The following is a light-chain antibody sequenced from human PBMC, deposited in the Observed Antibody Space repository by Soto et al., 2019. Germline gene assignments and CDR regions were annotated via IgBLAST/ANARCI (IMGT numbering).Light chain of an antibody. CDR2: GAS. J-gene: IGKJ1*01. V-gene: IGKV1-6*01. CDR1: QGISRY. CDR3: LQNHSYHRT. Sequence: AIQLTQSPSSLSASVGDSVTITCRASQGISRYLAWYQQTPGKAPKLLISGASRLQSGVPSRFSGSGCCAAFAVTTARLQPEDSATYYCLQNHSYHRTFGQGTKA.